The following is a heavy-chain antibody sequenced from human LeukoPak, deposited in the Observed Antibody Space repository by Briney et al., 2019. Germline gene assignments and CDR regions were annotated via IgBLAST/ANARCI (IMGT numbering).Heavy chain of an antibody. CDR1: GFTFSSYG. Sequence: TGGSLRLSCAASGFTFSSYGMTWVRQAPGKGLEWVSVITYSSDTTYYADSVKGRFTISRDNSKNMLYLQMNSLRAEDTAVYYCAKGYDTTYYHYYFMDVWGKGTTVTISS. CDR2: ITYSSDTT. V-gene: IGHV3-23*01. D-gene: IGHD2-2*01. CDR3: AKGYDTTYYHYYFMDV. J-gene: IGHJ6*03.